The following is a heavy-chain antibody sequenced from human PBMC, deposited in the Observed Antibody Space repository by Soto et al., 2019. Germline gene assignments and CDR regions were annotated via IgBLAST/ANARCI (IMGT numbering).Heavy chain of an antibody. CDR2: IYYSGST. D-gene: IGHD6-25*01. V-gene: IGHV4-59*01. Sequence: QVQLQESGPGLVKPSETLSLTCTVSGGSITSYYWSWIRQPPGKGLECIGYIYYSGSTNYSPSLTSRVAISVDTPTHQFSLKLSSVTAADTAVYYCARALRPSRPFDYWGQGTLVTVSS. J-gene: IGHJ4*02. CDR1: GGSITSYY. CDR3: ARALRPSRPFDY.